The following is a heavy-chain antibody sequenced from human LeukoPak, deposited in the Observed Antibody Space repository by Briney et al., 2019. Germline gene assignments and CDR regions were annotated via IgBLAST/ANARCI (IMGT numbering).Heavy chain of an antibody. CDR3: ARDNSIGGRGWWFDP. CDR2: IIPIFGTA. D-gene: IGHD4-23*01. V-gene: IGHV1-69*13. CDR1: GYTFTSYD. J-gene: IGHJ5*02. Sequence: SVKVSCKASGYTFTSYDINWVRQAPGQGLEWMGGIIPIFGTANYAQKFQGRVTITADESTSTAYMELSSLRSEDTAVYYCARDNSIGGRGWWFDPWGQGTLVTVSS.